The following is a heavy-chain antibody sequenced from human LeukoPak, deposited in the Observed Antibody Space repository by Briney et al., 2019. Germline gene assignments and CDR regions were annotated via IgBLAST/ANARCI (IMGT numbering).Heavy chain of an antibody. CDR1: GYSFTSYW. CDR3: ARLSEDFWSGYSFFDY. Sequence: GESLKISCKGSGYSFTSYWISWVRQMPGKGLEWMGIIYPGDSDTRYSPSFQGQVTISADKSISTAYLQWSSLKASDTAMYYCARLSEDFWSGYSFFDYCGQGTLVTVSS. V-gene: IGHV5-51*01. CDR2: IYPGDSDT. D-gene: IGHD3-3*01. J-gene: IGHJ4*02.